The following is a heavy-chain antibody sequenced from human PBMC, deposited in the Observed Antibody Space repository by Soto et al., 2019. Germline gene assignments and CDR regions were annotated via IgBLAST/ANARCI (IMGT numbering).Heavy chain of an antibody. CDR3: ARDGATQTRRLRYFDL. Sequence: QVQLVESGGGVVQPGRSLRLSCAASGFTFSNYAMHWVRQPPGKGLEWVAIVSYDGTNQYYADSVQGRFTISRDNSENTLYLQMNSRRAEDTALYYWARDGATQTRRLRYFDLWGRGTLVTVSS. D-gene: IGHD1-1*01. CDR2: VSYDGTNQ. CDR1: GFTFSNYA. V-gene: IGHV3-30-3*01. J-gene: IGHJ2*01.